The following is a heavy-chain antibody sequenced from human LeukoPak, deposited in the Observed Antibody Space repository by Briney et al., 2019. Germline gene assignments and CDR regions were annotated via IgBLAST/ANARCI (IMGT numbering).Heavy chain of an antibody. CDR1: GGSISSYY. Sequence: SETLSLTCTVSGGSISSYYWSWIRQPPGKGLEWIGYIYYSGSTNYNPSLKSRVTISVDTSKNQFSLKLSSVTAADTAVYYCAXXAGYGDYGFDYWGQGTLVTVSS. CDR3: AXXAGYGDYGFDY. J-gene: IGHJ4*02. V-gene: IGHV4-59*01. CDR2: IYYSGST. D-gene: IGHD4-17*01.